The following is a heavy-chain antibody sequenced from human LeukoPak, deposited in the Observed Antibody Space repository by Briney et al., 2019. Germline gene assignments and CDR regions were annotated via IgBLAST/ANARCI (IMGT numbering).Heavy chain of an antibody. J-gene: IGHJ5*02. D-gene: IGHD6-19*01. CDR1: GFTFSSYA. Sequence: PGGSLRLSCAASGFTFSSYAMHWVRQAPGKGLEWVAVISYDGSNKYYADSVKGRFTISRDNSKNTLYLQMNSLRAEDTAVYYCARDCGWWWLVRWWFDRWGQGTLVTVSS. CDR3: ARDCGWWWLVRWWFDR. CDR2: ISYDGSNK. V-gene: IGHV3-30*04.